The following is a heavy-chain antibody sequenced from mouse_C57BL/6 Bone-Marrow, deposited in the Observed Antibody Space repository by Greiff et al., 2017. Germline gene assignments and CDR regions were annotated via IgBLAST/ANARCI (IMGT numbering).Heavy chain of an antibody. CDR3: SSHSYYDYDDAMDY. CDR2: ISSGGSYT. J-gene: IGHJ4*01. CDR1: GFTFTSYG. D-gene: IGHD2-4*01. V-gene: IGHV5-6*01. Sequence: EVKLVESGGDLVKPGGSLKLSCAASGFTFTSYGMSWVRQPPDKRLEWVATISSGGSYTYYPDSVKGRFTISRNNAKNTLYLQISSLKNEATAMYYGSSHSYYDYDDAMDYWGQGTSVTVSS.